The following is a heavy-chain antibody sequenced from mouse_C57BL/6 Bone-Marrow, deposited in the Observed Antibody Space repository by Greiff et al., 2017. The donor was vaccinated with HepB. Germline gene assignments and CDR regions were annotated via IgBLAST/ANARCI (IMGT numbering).Heavy chain of an antibody. CDR1: GYTFTSYW. CDR2: IDPSDSYT. Sequence: VQLQQPGAELVKPGASVKLSCKASGYTFTSYWMQWVKQRPGQGLEWIGEIDPSDSYTNYNQKFKGKATLTVDTSSSTAYMQLSSLTSEDSAVYYCAREEGLYYFDYWGQGTTLTVSS. CDR3: AREEGLYYFDY. D-gene: IGHD3-3*01. J-gene: IGHJ2*01. V-gene: IGHV1-50*01.